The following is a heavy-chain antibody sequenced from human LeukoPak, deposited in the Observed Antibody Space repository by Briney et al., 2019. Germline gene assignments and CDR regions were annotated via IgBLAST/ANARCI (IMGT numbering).Heavy chain of an antibody. V-gene: IGHV1-18*01. Sequence: ASVKVSCKASGYTFTSYGISWVRQAPGQGLEWMGWISAYNGNTNYAQKLQGRVTMTTDTSTSTAYMELRSLRSDDRAVYYCARRGSYYTYYYGMDVWGQGTTVTVSS. D-gene: IGHD1-26*01. J-gene: IGHJ6*02. CDR1: GYTFTSYG. CDR2: ISAYNGNT. CDR3: ARRGSYYTYYYGMDV.